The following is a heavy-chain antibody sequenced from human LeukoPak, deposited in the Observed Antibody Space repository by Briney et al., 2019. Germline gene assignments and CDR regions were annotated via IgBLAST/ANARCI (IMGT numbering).Heavy chain of an antibody. CDR1: GGTFSSYA. CDR3: ARMGGGYSSSWYLDY. J-gene: IGHJ4*02. Sequence: SVKVSCKASGGTFSSYAISWVRQAPGQGLEWMGGIIPIFGTANYAQKFQGRVTITADKSTSTAYMELSSLRSEDTAVYYCARMGGGYSSSWYLDYWGQGTLVTVSS. V-gene: IGHV1-69*06. CDR2: IIPIFGTA. D-gene: IGHD6-13*01.